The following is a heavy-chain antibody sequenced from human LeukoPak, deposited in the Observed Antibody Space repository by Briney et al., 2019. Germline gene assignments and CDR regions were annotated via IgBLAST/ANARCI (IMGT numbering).Heavy chain of an antibody. V-gene: IGHV3-21*01. CDR1: GFTFSSYS. CDR3: ARDRAPYYYDSSGYDY. J-gene: IGHJ4*02. CDR2: ISSSSSYI. Sequence: GGSLRLSCAASGFTFSSYSMNWVRQAPGKGLEWVSSISSSSSYIYYADSVKGRFTISRDKAKNSLYLQMNSLRAEDTAVYYCARDRAPYYYDSSGYDYWGQGTLVTVSS. D-gene: IGHD3-22*01.